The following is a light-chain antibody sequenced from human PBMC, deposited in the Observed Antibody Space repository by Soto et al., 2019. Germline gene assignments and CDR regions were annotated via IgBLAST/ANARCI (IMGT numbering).Light chain of an antibody. CDR3: SSYTTSNTRQIV. Sequence: QSVLTQPSSLSGSPGQSITLSCTGTSSDVGGYNYVSWYQHHPGKAPKLIIYDVSNRPSGVSIRFSGSKSDNTASLTISGLQPEDEADYHCSSYTTSNTRQIVFGTGTKVTVL. CDR1: SSDVGGYNY. V-gene: IGLV2-14*03. CDR2: DVS. J-gene: IGLJ1*01.